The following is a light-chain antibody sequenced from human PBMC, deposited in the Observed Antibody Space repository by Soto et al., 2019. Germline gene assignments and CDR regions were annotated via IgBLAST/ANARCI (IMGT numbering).Light chain of an antibody. V-gene: IGLV1-44*01. CDR1: SSNIGSNT. Sequence: QSVLTQPPSASGTPGQRVTISCSGSSSNIGSNTVNWYRQLPGTAPKLLIYSNNQRPSGVPDRFSGSKSGTSASLAISGLQSEDEADYYCATWDDSLDGGVFGGGTKLTV. CDR3: ATWDDSLDGGV. CDR2: SNN. J-gene: IGLJ3*02.